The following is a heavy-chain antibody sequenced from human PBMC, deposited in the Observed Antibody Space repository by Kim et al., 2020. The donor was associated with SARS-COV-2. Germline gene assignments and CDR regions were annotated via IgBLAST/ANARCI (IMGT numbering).Heavy chain of an antibody. CDR3: AKSFSGSYFGYDY. D-gene: IGHD1-26*01. CDR2: ISYDGSNK. Sequence: GGSLRLSCAASGFTFHPYGMHWVRQAPGTWLEWVAVISYDGSNKYYADSVKGRFTISRDNSKNTLYLQMNSLRIEDTAVYYCAKSFSGSYFGYDYWGQGTLVTVSS. CDR1: GFTFHPYG. J-gene: IGHJ4*02. V-gene: IGHV3-30*18.